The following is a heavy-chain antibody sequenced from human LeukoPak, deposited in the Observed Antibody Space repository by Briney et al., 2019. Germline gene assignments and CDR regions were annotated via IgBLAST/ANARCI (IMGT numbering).Heavy chain of an antibody. Sequence: GGSLRLSCAASGFTFSSYAMSWVRQAPGKGLEWVSYISSSSSTIYYADSVKGRFTISRDNAKNSLYLQMNSLRAEDTAVYFCARENRDGYNYDFDYWGQGTLVTVSS. D-gene: IGHD5-24*01. CDR2: ISSSSSTI. V-gene: IGHV3-48*01. J-gene: IGHJ4*02. CDR3: ARENRDGYNYDFDY. CDR1: GFTFSSYA.